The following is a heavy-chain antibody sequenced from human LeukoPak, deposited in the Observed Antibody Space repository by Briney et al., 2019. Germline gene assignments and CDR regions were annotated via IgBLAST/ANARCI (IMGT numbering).Heavy chain of an antibody. D-gene: IGHD6-6*01. Sequence: ASVKVSCKASGGTFTSYAIIWVRQAPGQGLEWMGRIIPLFGTTNYAQKFQGRVTISADKSTNTSYLELNSLRSEDSAVYYCASSLIAAPSHLLDPWGQGTLVTVSS. V-gene: IGHV1-69*06. CDR2: IIPLFGTT. CDR3: ASSLIAAPSHLLDP. CDR1: GGTFTSYA. J-gene: IGHJ5*02.